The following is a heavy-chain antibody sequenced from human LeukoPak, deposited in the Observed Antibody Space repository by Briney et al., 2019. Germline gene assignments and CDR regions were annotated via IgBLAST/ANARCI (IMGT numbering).Heavy chain of an antibody. D-gene: IGHD3-10*01. J-gene: IGHJ4*02. Sequence: GGSLRLSCAASGFTFSSYGMHRVRQAPGKGLEWVAFIRYDGSNKYYADSVKGRFTISRDNSKNTLYLQMNSLRAEDTAVYYCAKDHYGSGSYSDYWGQGTLVTVSS. CDR2: IRYDGSNK. CDR3: AKDHYGSGSYSDY. V-gene: IGHV3-30*02. CDR1: GFTFSSYG.